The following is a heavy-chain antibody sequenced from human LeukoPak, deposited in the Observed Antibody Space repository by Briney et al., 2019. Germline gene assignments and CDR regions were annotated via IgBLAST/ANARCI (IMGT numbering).Heavy chain of an antibody. V-gene: IGHV4-39*01. Sequence: SEALSLTCTVSGCSISNSNYYWRGLRQPPAKGLDWIGSNYYSGSTYYNPSLKSRVTISVDTSKNQFSLKLSSVTAADTAVYYCARRPYYGDYGYFDLWGRGTLVTVSS. CDR3: ARRPYYGDYGYFDL. J-gene: IGHJ2*01. CDR2: NYYSGST. D-gene: IGHD4-17*01. CDR1: GCSISNSNYY.